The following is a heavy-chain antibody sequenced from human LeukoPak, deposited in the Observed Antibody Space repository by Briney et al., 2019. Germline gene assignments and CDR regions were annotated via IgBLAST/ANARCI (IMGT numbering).Heavy chain of an antibody. CDR1: GFTFNDYG. Sequence: GGSLRLSCAASGFTFNDYGMCCVRQPPGKGLEWVSGINWNGGSTGYADSVKGRFTISSDNAKNSLYLQMNSLRAEDTALYYCARDRGIATYYYMDVWGKGTTVTVSS. J-gene: IGHJ6*03. CDR2: INWNGGST. V-gene: IGHV3-20*04. D-gene: IGHD6-13*01. CDR3: ARDRGIATYYYMDV.